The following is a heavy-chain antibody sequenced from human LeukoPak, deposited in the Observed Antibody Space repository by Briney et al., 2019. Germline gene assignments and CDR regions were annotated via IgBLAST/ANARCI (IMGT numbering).Heavy chain of an antibody. V-gene: IGHV4-39*07. CDR1: GGSVRSSSYY. Sequence: SETLSLTCTVSGGSVRSSSYYWGCIRQPPGKGLEWIGSVHYNGSTCYNPSLGGRGIMSIDTSKNQFSLKLTSVTAADTAMYYCARDRGVPRPYYFDQWGQGTVVT. J-gene: IGHJ4*02. D-gene: IGHD3-10*01. CDR2: VHYNGST. CDR3: ARDRGVPRPYYFDQ.